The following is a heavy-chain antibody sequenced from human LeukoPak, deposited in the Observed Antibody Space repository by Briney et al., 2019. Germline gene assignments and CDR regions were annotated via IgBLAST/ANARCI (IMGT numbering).Heavy chain of an antibody. D-gene: IGHD3-9*01. CDR3: TTDLWLTGYYEFSDY. J-gene: IGHJ4*02. CDR1: GFTFSSYG. CDR2: ISYDGSNK. Sequence: PGRSLRLSCAASGFTFSSYGMHWVRQAPGKGLEWVAVISYDGSNKYYADSVKGRFTISRHNSKNTLYLQMNSLKTEDTAVYYCTTDLWLTGYYEFSDYWGQGTLVTVSS. V-gene: IGHV3-30*03.